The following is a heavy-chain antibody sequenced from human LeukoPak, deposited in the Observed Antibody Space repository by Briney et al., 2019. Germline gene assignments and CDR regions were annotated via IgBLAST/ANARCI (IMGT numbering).Heavy chain of an antibody. V-gene: IGHV4-34*01. CDR1: GGSFSGYY. CDR3: ARGPNQRLPFDY. J-gene: IGHJ4*02. CDR2: INHSGST. Sequence: SETLSLTCAVYGGSFSGYYWSWIRQPPGKGLEWIGEINHSGSTNYNPSLKSRVTISVDSSKNQFSLKLSSVTAADTAVYYCARGPNQRLPFDYWSQGTPVTVSS.